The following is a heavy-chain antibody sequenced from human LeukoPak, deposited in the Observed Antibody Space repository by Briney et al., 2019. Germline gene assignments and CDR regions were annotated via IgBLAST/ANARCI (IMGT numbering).Heavy chain of an antibody. J-gene: IGHJ6*02. CDR3: ARVVVVVTAGAYGMDV. CDR2: IIPILGIA. CDR1: GYTFTGYY. V-gene: IGHV1-69*04. D-gene: IGHD2-21*02. Sequence: GASVKVSCKASGYTFTGYYMHWVRQAPGQGLGWMGRIIPILGIANYAQKFQGRVTITADKSTSTAYMELSSLRSEDTAVYYCARVVVVVTAGAYGMDVWGQGTTVTVSS.